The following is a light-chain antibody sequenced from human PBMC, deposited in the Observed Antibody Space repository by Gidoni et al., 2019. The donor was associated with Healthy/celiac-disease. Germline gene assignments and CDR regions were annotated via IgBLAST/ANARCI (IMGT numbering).Light chain of an antibody. CDR3: QQYNNWPQT. V-gene: IGKV3-15*01. J-gene: IGKJ3*01. CDR2: GAS. CDR1: QSVSSN. Sequence: EIVMTQSTATLSVSPGERATLSCRASQSVSSNLAWYQQKPGQAPRLLIYGASTRATGIPARFSGSGSGTEFTLTISSLQSEDFAVYYCQQYNNWPQTFXPXTKVDIK.